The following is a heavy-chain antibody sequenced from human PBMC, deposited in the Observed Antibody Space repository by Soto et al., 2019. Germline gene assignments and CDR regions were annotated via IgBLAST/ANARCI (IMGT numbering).Heavy chain of an antibody. D-gene: IGHD5-18*01. CDR2: IYYSGST. V-gene: IGHV4-30-4*01. J-gene: IGHJ4*02. CDR3: ARGGVPAGYSYGNIFDY. Sequence: SETLSLTCTVSGGSISSGDYYWSWIRQPPGKGLEWTGYIYYSGSTYYNPSLKSRVTISVDTSKNQFSLKLSSVTAADTAVYYCARGGVPAGYSYGNIFDYWGQGTLVTVSS. CDR1: GGSISSGDYY.